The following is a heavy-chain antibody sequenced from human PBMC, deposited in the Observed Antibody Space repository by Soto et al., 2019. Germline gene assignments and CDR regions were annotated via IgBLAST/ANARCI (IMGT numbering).Heavy chain of an antibody. J-gene: IGHJ6*03. CDR2: IFSNDEK. CDR1: GFSLGNRRMG. Sequence: KESGPVLVKPTETLTLTCALSGFSLGNRRMGVSWIRQPPGKALEWLAHIFSNDEKSYSTSLKSRLTISKDTSKSQVVLTMTNMDPVDTATYYCARGPFVIVPAARSYYMDVWGKGTTVTVSS. D-gene: IGHD2-2*01. CDR3: ARGPFVIVPAARSYYMDV. V-gene: IGHV2-26*01.